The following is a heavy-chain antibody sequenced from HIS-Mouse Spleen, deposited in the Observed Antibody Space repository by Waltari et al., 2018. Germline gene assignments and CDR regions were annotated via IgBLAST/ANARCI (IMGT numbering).Heavy chain of an antibody. CDR1: GYTFTGYY. J-gene: IGHJ4*02. D-gene: IGHD6-13*01. CDR3: ARGYLAAGNFDY. Sequence: QVQLVQSGAEVKKPGASVKVSCKASGYTFTGYYMHWVRQAPGQGLEWMGWINPNSGGTTYAQKFQGRVTMTRDTSISTAYMELSRLRSDDTAVYYCARGYLAAGNFDYWGQGTLVTVSS. V-gene: IGHV1-2*02. CDR2: INPNSGGT.